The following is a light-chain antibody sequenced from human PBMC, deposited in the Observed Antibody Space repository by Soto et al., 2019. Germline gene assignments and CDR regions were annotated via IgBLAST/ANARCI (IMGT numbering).Light chain of an antibody. V-gene: IGKV1-9*01. Sequence: IQFTQSPASLSASVVDRVTITCRASQDISSYLAWYQQKPGKAPTLLIYAASTLQSGVPSRFSGSGFGTDFTLTISSLQAEDFASYYCQQLRSYPSTFGGGTKVDIK. CDR3: QQLRSYPST. J-gene: IGKJ4*01. CDR2: AAS. CDR1: QDISSY.